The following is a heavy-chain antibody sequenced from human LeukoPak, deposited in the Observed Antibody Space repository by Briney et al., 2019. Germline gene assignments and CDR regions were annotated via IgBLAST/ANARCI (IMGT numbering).Heavy chain of an antibody. J-gene: IGHJ4*02. V-gene: IGHV4-31*03. CDR3: ARRYYDSSGYLVDY. CDR2: IYYSGST. Sequence: SESLSLTCTVSGGSISSGGYYWSWIRQHPGKGLEWIGYIYYSGSTYYNPSLKSRVTISVDTSKNQFSLKLSSVTAADTAVYYCARRYYDSSGYLVDYWGQETLVTVSS. D-gene: IGHD3-22*01. CDR1: GGSISSGGYY.